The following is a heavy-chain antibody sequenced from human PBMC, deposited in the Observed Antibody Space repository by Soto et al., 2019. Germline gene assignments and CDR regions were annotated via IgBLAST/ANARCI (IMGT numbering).Heavy chain of an antibody. J-gene: IGHJ6*02. D-gene: IGHD6-13*01. CDR2: INPNSGGT. CDR1: GYTFTGYY. V-gene: IGHV1-2*04. CDR3: AREGGYSSPDYYYYGMDV. Sequence: QVQLVQSGAEVKKPGASVKVSCKASGYTFTGYYMHWVRQAPGQGLEWMGWINPNSGGTNYAQKFQGWVTMTRDTSISTAYMELSRRRSDDTAVYYCAREGGYSSPDYYYYGMDVWGQGTTVTVSS.